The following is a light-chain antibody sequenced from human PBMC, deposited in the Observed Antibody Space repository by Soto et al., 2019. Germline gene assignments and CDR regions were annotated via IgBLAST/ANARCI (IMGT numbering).Light chain of an antibody. CDR1: SSDVGGYNF. V-gene: IGLV2-14*01. CDR3: YSYRGYYTRV. CDR2: EVS. J-gene: IGLJ1*01. Sequence: QSVLTQPASVSGSPGQSITISCTGTSSDVGGYNFVSWYQQHPGRAPKLLIYEVSRRPSGVSNRFSGSKSGDMASLTISGLQAEDEADYYCYSYRGYYTRVFGTGTKVTVL.